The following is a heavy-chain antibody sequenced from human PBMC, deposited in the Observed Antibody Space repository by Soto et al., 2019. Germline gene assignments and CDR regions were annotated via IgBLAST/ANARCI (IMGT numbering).Heavy chain of an antibody. D-gene: IGHD2-21*02. CDR3: SRGTTTTAFSAMDG. V-gene: IGHV3-30-3*01. J-gene: IGHJ6*01. CDR1: GFTFSYHA. CDR2: ISYDGDNK. Sequence: QVQLVESGGGVVQPGRSLRLSCAASGFTFSYHALNWVRQAPGKGLEWVAVISYDGDNKYIAESVKGRFTISRDNSKNPVSLQMNSLRTEDTAMYFCSRGTTTTAFSAMDGWGQGTKVNVSS.